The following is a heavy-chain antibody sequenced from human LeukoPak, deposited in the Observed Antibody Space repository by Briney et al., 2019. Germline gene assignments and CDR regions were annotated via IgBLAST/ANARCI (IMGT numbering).Heavy chain of an antibody. J-gene: IGHJ4*02. V-gene: IGHV3-49*03. CDR3: TRNTVTVHFDY. CDR1: GFTFDDYA. Sequence: PGGSLRLSCSASGFTFDDYAVSWFRQAPGKGLEWVGFIRSKAFGGTPEYAASVRGRFTISRDDSKSIAYLQMNSLKTEDTAVYYCTRNTVTVHFDYWSQGTLVTASS. CDR2: IRSKAFGGTP. D-gene: IGHD4-17*01.